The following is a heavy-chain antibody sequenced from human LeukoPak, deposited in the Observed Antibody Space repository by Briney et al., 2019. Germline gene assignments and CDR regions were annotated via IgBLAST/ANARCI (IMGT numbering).Heavy chain of an antibody. J-gene: IGHJ4*02. V-gene: IGHV5-51*01. CDR2: IYPGDSDT. D-gene: IGHD3-22*01. CDR3: ARHDLYYYDSSGYYSGSPDY. Sequence: GESLKISCKGSGYSFTSYWIGWVRQMPGKGLEWMGIIYPGDSDTRYSPSFQGQVTISADKSISTAYLQWSSLKASDTAVYYCARHDLYYYDSSGYYSGSPDYWGQGTLVTVSS. CDR1: GYSFTSYW.